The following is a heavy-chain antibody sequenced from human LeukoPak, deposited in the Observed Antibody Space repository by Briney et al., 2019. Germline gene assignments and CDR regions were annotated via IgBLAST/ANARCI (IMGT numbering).Heavy chain of an antibody. CDR2: ITGSGGGT. Sequence: LRLSCAVSGFTFSNSPMSWVRQAPGKGLEWVSAITGSGGGTYYADSVKGRFTISRDNSKNTLYLQMNSLRAEDTAVYYCAKDGQYGDYWYYYMDVWGKRTTVTVSS. D-gene: IGHD4/OR15-4a*01. CDR1: GFTFSNSP. CDR3: AKDGQYGDYWYYYMDV. J-gene: IGHJ6*03. V-gene: IGHV3-23*01.